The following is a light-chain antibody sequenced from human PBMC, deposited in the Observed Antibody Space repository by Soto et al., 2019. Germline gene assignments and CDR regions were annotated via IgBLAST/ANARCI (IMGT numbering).Light chain of an antibody. CDR2: AAA. Sequence: DIQMTQSPSSLSASVGDRVTITCRASQSISSYLNWYQQKPGKAPKLLIYAAASLQSGVPSRFSGSGSGTDFTLTISSLQPEDFATYYCQQSYSTLSLTFGQGTRLEIK. V-gene: IGKV1-39*01. CDR1: QSISSY. CDR3: QQSYSTLSLT. J-gene: IGKJ5*01.